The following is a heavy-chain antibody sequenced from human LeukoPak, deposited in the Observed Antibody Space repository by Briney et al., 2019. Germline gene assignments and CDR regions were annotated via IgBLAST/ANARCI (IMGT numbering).Heavy chain of an antibody. V-gene: IGHV1-3*04. Sequence: ASVNVSCKASGYTFTNHAMHWVRQAPGQGLEWMGWINTADGNTKYSQKLQGRVTITRDTSASIVYLELTSLRSEDTAVYYCARPGASSPGNWFASWGQGTLVTVSS. CDR3: ARPGASSPGNWFAS. D-gene: IGHD6-13*01. CDR1: GYTFTNHA. CDR2: INTADGNT. J-gene: IGHJ5*01.